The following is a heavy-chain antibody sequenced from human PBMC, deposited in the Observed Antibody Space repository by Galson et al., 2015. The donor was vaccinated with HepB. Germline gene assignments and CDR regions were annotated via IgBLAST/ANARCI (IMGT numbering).Heavy chain of an antibody. CDR1: GFTFSSYA. D-gene: IGHD6-19*01. V-gene: IGHV3-30*04. J-gene: IGHJ4*02. Sequence: SLRLSCAASGFTFSSYAMHWVRQAPGKGLEWVAVISYDGSNKYYADSVKGRFTISRDNSKNTLYLQMNSLRAEDTAVYYCARGGYSSGWYRYFDYWGQGTLVTVSS. CDR2: ISYDGSNK. CDR3: ARGGYSSGWYRYFDY.